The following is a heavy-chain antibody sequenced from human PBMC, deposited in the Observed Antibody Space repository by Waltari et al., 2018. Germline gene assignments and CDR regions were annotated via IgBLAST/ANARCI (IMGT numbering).Heavy chain of an antibody. V-gene: IGHV4-39*01. CDR1: GDSISSGSSC. D-gene: IGHD6-6*01. Sequence: QLQLQESGPGLVKPSETLSLTCNVSGDSISSGSSCWGWLRQPPGKGLEWIGSLYYNGNTYYHPSLKSRVTISGDTSKNQFSLNLSSVTAADTAVYYCARHPHFSSSEGWAFDSWGQGTVVTVSS. CDR2: LYYNGNT. J-gene: IGHJ3*02. CDR3: ARHPHFSSSEGWAFDS.